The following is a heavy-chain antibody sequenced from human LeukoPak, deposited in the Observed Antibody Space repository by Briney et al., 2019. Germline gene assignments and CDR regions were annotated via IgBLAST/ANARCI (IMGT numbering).Heavy chain of an antibody. CDR2: ISSSSSYI. Sequence: GGSLRLSCAPSIYPFKSFSMHWVPPAPEEGGECVSSISSSSSYIYYADSVKALFTISRNNAKNSQNLQMKSLKAEDTDVYYCARDPSIGDYGMDVWGQGTTVTVSS. CDR3: ARDPSIGDYGMDV. J-gene: IGHJ6*02. V-gene: IGHV3-21*01. CDR1: IYPFKSFS. D-gene: IGHD3-10*01.